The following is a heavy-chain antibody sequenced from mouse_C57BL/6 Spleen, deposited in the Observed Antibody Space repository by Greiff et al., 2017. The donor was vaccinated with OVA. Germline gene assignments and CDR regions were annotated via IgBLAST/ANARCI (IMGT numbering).Heavy chain of an antibody. CDR2: IYPGDGDT. V-gene: IGHV1-80*01. J-gene: IGHJ4*01. D-gene: IGHD2-5*01. CDR3: ARRSYSNYGYYAMDY. CDR1: GYAFSSYW. Sequence: VQLQQSGAELVKPGASVKISCKASGYAFSSYWMNWVKQRPGKGLEWIGQIYPGDGDTNYNGKFKGKATLTADKSSSTAYMQLSSLTSEDSAVYFCARRSYSNYGYYAMDYWGQGTSVTVSS.